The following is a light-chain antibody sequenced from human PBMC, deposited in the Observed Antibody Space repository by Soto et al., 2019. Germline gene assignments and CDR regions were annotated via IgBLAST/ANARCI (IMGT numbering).Light chain of an antibody. Sequence: EIVMTQSPATLSVSPGERVTLPCRASQSVSSSYLAWYQQKPGQAPRLLIYGASSRATGIPDRFSGSGSGTDFTLTISRLEPEDFAVYYCQQYGSSPWTFGQGTKVEIK. CDR1: QSVSSSY. J-gene: IGKJ1*01. V-gene: IGKV3-20*01. CDR3: QQYGSSPWT. CDR2: GAS.